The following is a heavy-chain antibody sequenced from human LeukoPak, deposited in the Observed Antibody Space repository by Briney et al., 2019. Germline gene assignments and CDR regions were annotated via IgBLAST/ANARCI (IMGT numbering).Heavy chain of an antibody. CDR1: GFTFSSYG. CDR3: AKGGMITFGGVIVRTYAFDI. Sequence: GGSLRLSCAASGFTFSSYGMTWVRQAPGKGLEWVSAISGSGGSTYYADSVKGRFTISRDNSKNTLYLQMSSLRAEDTAVYYCAKGGMITFGGVIVRTYAFDIWGQGTMVTVSS. CDR2: ISGSGGST. J-gene: IGHJ3*02. V-gene: IGHV3-23*01. D-gene: IGHD3-16*02.